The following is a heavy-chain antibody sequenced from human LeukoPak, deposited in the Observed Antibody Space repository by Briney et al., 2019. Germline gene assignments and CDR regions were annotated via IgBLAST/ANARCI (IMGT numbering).Heavy chain of an antibody. D-gene: IGHD5-12*01. CDR1: GDSLTGYY. J-gene: IGHJ4*02. CDR3: AQVGWLRLSFDY. Sequence: PSETLSLTCTVSGDSLTGYYWGWIRQPPGKGLEWIGNIYYTGNTYYNPSLKSRVTISLDTSKNQFSLKVISMTAADTAVYYCAQVGWLRLSFDYWGQGTLVTVSS. V-gene: IGHV4-39*07. CDR2: IYYTGNT.